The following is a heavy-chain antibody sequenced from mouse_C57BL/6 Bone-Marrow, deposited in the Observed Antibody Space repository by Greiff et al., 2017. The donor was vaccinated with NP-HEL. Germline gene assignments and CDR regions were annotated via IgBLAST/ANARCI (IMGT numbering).Heavy chain of an antibody. Sequence: VQLQQSGTVLARPGASVKMSCKTSGYTFTSYWMHWVKQRPGQGLEWIGAIYPGNSDTSYNQKFKGKAKLTAVTSASTAYMELSSLTNEDSAVYYCTRFGTTVVPGFAYWGQGTLVTVSA. CDR2: IYPGNSDT. CDR1: GYTFTSYW. J-gene: IGHJ3*01. D-gene: IGHD1-1*01. CDR3: TRFGTTVVPGFAY. V-gene: IGHV1-5*01.